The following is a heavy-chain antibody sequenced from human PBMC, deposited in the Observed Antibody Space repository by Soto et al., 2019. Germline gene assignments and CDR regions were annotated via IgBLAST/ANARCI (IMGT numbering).Heavy chain of an antibody. Sequence: QVQLVQSGAEVKKPGSSVKVSCKASGRTFSTYAMAWVRQAPGQGLEWMGGIIPVFGTADYAQKFQGRVTNSGDQITNTAYMELGSLGSEDTAVYYCAGGQEVGCNSDSFDIWGQGTMVTVSS. CDR3: AGGQEVGCNSDSFDI. CDR2: IIPVFGTA. V-gene: IGHV1-69*12. J-gene: IGHJ3*02. D-gene: IGHD3-16*01. CDR1: GRTFSTYA.